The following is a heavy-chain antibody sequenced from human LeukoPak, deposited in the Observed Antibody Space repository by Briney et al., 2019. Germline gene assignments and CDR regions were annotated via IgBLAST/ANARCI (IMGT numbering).Heavy chain of an antibody. CDR2: ISAYNGYT. CDR3: ARPATVTPARFDY. D-gene: IGHD4-17*01. Sequence: ASVKVSCKASGYTFTNYGISWVRQAPGQGLEWMGWISAYNGYTDYAQKLQFRVTMTTDTSTSTAYMEPSSLRSEDTAVYYCARPATVTPARFDYWGQGTLVTVSS. J-gene: IGHJ4*02. V-gene: IGHV1-18*01. CDR1: GYTFTNYG.